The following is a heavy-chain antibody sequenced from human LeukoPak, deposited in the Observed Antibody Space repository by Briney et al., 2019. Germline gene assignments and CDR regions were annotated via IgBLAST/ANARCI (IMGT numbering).Heavy chain of an antibody. CDR1: GGSISSLNL. D-gene: IGHD6-19*01. Sequence: SETLSFTCMVSGGSISSLNLWSWLRQPPGKGLEWIGEMYLGGTTNFNPSLKSRVTILIDKSKNQLSLQLTSVTAADTAVYYCAGLEGRYSTDWFYFFDYWGQGALVTVSS. V-gene: IGHV4-4*02. J-gene: IGHJ4*02. CDR2: MYLGGTT. CDR3: AGLEGRYSTDWFYFFDY.